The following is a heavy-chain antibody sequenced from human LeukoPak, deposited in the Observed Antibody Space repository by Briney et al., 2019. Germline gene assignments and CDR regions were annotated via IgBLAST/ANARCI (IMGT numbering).Heavy chain of an antibody. V-gene: IGHV3-23*01. J-gene: IGHJ4*02. CDR2: ISGSGGST. CDR1: GFTFSSYA. Sequence: GGSLRLSCAASGFTFSSYAMSWVRQAPGKGLEWVSAISGSGGSTYYADSVKGRFTISRDNSKNTLYLQMNSRRAEDTAVYYCARGFGRFTMMVTSSDYWGQGTPVTVSS. CDR3: ARGFGRFTMMVTSSDY. D-gene: IGHD3-22*01.